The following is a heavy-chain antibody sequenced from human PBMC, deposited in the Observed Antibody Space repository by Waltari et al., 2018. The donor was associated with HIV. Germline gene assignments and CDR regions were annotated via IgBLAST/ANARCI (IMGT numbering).Heavy chain of an antibody. CDR2: INSKRQT. CDR3: ARAGVVPALFHL. J-gene: IGHJ2*01. Sequence: QVQLNQWGEGLLKASETLSLKCAVYRGILREYYWNWVRHTPTNGLEWIGEINSKRQTNSNPSLRSRITSSVASSKNQFYLTVASVTAADNGVYFCARAGVVPALFHLWGRGTLVTVSS. V-gene: IGHV4-34*01. CDR1: RGILREYY. D-gene: IGHD2-21*01.